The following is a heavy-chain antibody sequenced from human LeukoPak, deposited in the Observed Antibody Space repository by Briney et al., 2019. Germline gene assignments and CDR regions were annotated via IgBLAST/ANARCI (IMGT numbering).Heavy chain of an antibody. CDR2: INPSGGST. CDR3: ARESLYGSGSYSSYYYGMDV. Sequence: ASVKVSCKASGYTFTSYYMHWVRQAPGQGLEWMGIINPSGGSTSYAQKFQGRVTMTRDTSTSTVYMELSSLRSEDTAVYYCARESLYGSGSYSSYYYGMDVWGQGTTVTASS. J-gene: IGHJ6*02. D-gene: IGHD3-10*01. CDR1: GYTFTSYY. V-gene: IGHV1-46*01.